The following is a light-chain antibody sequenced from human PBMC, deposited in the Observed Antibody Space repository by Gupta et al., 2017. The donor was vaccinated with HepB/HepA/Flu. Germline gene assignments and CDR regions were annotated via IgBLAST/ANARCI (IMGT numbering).Light chain of an antibody. J-gene: IGLJ1*01. CDR2: TSN. CDR1: SSNIGSNT. V-gene: IGLV1-44*01. Sequence: QSVLTPPPSAPGTPGPGVTYSCSGSSSNIGSNTVNWYQRLPGTAPKLLIYTSNHRPSGVPDRFSGSKSGTSASLAISGLQSDDEADYYCAAWDDSLNGYVFGTGTKVSVL. CDR3: AAWDDSLNGYV.